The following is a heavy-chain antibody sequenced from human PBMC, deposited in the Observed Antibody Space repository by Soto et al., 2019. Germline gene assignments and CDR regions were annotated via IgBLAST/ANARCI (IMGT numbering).Heavy chain of an antibody. Sequence: QVELVQSGTEVKKPGASIKVSCKASGYSFATSGMSWVRQAPGQGLEWMGWIRVYNGNTNYDQNLQDRVTMTTDTSTNTAYLEVRNLRSDYTAVYYCARAGQYYAASGYANWGQGTLVTVSS. D-gene: IGHD3-22*01. CDR3: ARAGQYYAASGYAN. V-gene: IGHV1-18*01. CDR2: IRVYNGNT. J-gene: IGHJ4*02. CDR1: GYSFATSG.